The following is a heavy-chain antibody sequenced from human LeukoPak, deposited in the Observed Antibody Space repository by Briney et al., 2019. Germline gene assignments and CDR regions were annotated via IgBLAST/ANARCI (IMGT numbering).Heavy chain of an antibody. Sequence: SETLSLTCTVSGGSISSGGIYWNWIRQFPGKGLEWIGYIYYSGSTYYNPSLKGRVTMSVDTSKNQFSLKLNSLTAADTAVYYCARGPGGEIDYWGQGTLVTVSS. CDR1: GGSISSGGIY. CDR2: IYYSGST. D-gene: IGHD2-8*02. CDR3: ARGPGGEIDY. V-gene: IGHV4-31*03. J-gene: IGHJ4*02.